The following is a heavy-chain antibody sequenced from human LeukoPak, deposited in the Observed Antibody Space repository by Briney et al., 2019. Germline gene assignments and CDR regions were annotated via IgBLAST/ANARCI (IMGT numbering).Heavy chain of an antibody. D-gene: IGHD4-23*01. CDR2: ISAYNGNT. V-gene: IGHV1-18*01. CDR1: GYTFTSYG. J-gene: IGHJ5*02. Sequence: ASVKVSCKASGYTFTSYGISWVRQAPGQGLEWMGWISAYNGNTNYAQKLQGRVTMTTDTSTSTAYMELRSLRSDDTAVYYCARRGTDDYGGNYWFDPWGQGTLVTVSS. CDR3: ARRGTDDYGGNYWFDP.